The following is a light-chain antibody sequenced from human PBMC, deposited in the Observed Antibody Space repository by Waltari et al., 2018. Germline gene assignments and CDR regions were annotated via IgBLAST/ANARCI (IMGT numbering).Light chain of an antibody. CDR2: DDN. V-gene: IGLV3-21*02. J-gene: IGLJ2*01. CDR3: QVPAGPPHRVI. Sequence: SYVLTQAPSVSVAPGQTAIITCGGNNIGAKSVHWYQQKSGQAPVLVVYDDNHRPSGSPDRFSGSNSGNTATLTISGVEAGDEADYYCQVPAGPPHRVIFGGGTKLTVL. CDR1: NIGAKS.